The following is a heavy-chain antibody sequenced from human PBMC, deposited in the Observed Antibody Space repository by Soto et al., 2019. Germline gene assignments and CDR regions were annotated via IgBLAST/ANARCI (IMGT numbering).Heavy chain of an antibody. Sequence: GASVKVSCKASGGTFSSYAISWVRQAPGQGLEWMGGIIPIFGTANYAQKFQGRVTITADKSTSTAYMELSSLRSEDTAVYYCAXLEGYDILTGYYNGFDYWGQGTLVTVSS. CDR2: IIPIFGTA. CDR3: AXLEGYDILTGYYNGFDY. V-gene: IGHV1-69*06. J-gene: IGHJ4*02. CDR1: GGTFSSYA. D-gene: IGHD3-9*01.